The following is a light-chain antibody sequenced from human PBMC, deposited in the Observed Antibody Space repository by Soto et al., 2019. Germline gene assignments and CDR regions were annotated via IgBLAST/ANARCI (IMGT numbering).Light chain of an antibody. CDR2: AAS. Sequence: SVLTQSPGTLSLFPGEGATLSCRTSQSISSTYLAWYQQRPGPAPRLLIYAASSRATGIPDRFSGSGSGTDFTLTISRLEPEDFAVYYCQQYFGSLYTFGQGTKLEIK. V-gene: IGKV3-20*01. CDR1: QSISSTY. J-gene: IGKJ2*01. CDR3: QQYFGSLYT.